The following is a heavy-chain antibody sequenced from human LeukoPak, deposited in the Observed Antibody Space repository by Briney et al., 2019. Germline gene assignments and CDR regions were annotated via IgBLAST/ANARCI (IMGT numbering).Heavy chain of an antibody. CDR1: GFKFSSFS. V-gene: IGHV3-48*01. J-gene: IGHJ4*02. Sequence: GGSLRLSCAASGFKFSSFSMGWVRQAPGKGLEWLSYITSTSSATYYADSLQGRFTISRDNSKNTLYLQMNSLRAEDTAVYYCARDPGSGRERYYFDYWGQGTLVTVSS. CDR2: ITSTSSAT. D-gene: IGHD1-26*01. CDR3: ARDPGSGRERYYFDY.